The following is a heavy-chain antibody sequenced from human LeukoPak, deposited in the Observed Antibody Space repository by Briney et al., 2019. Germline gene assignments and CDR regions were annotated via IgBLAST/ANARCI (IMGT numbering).Heavy chain of an antibody. V-gene: IGHV3-23*01. CDR1: GFTFSSYA. CDR2: ISGSGGRT. Sequence: GGSLRLSCAASGFTFSSYAMSWVRQAPGKGLEWVSGISGSGGRTYYADSVKGRFTISRDNSKNTLYLQMNSLRAEDTAVYYCAKDRSGWLQPNSYGMDVWGQGTTVTVS. CDR3: AKDRSGWLQPNSYGMDV. J-gene: IGHJ6*02. D-gene: IGHD5-24*01.